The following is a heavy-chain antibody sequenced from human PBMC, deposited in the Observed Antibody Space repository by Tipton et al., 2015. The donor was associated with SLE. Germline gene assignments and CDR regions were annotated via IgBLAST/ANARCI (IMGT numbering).Heavy chain of an antibody. D-gene: IGHD3-3*01. CDR1: VGSFSGYF. V-gene: IGHV4-34*01. CDR2: ITHSGST. J-gene: IGHJ4*02. Sequence: TLSLTCAVYVGSFSGYFWSWIRQPPGKGLEWIGEITHSGSTNYNPSLKSRVTISLDTSKNQFSLKVSSVTAADTAVYYCARRYDFWSGHYGFDYWGQGTLVTVSS. CDR3: ARRYDFWSGHYGFDY.